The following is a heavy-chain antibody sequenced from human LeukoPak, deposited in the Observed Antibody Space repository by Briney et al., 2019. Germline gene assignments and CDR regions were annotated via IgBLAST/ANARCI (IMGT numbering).Heavy chain of an antibody. CDR1: GFTFSNYG. CDR3: ARDRWSSTSYNDY. J-gene: IGHJ4*03. V-gene: IGHV3-33*01. Sequence: GGSLRLSCAASGFTFSNYGMHWVRQAPGKGLEWVAVIWYDGNNKYYADSVKGRFTISIDNSKNTLYLQMNSLRAEDTAVYYCARDRWSSTSYNDYWGQGTLVTVSS. D-gene: IGHD2-2*01. CDR2: IWYDGNNK.